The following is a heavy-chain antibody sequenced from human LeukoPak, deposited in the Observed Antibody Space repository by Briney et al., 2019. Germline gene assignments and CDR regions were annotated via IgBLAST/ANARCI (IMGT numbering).Heavy chain of an antibody. Sequence: GGSLRLSCAASGFTFSSYDMHWVRQATGKGLEWVSAIGTAGDTYYPGSVKGRFTISRENAKNSLYLQMNSLRAGDTAVYYCARAGYCSGGSCSDYYHYGMDVWGQGTTVTVSS. CDR1: GFTFSSYD. CDR2: IGTAGDT. D-gene: IGHD2-15*01. V-gene: IGHV3-13*01. CDR3: ARAGYCSGGSCSDYYHYGMDV. J-gene: IGHJ6*02.